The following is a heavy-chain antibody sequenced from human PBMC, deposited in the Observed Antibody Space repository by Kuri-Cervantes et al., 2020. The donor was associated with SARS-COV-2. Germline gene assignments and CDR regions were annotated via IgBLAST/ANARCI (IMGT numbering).Heavy chain of an antibody. CDR3: TRHIAPRYNWNDVNFDY. CDR1: GFTFSSYW. CDR2: IKQDGSEK. J-gene: IGHJ4*02. D-gene: IGHD1-20*01. Sequence: GESLKISCTASGFTFSSYWMSWVRQAPGKGLEWVANIKQDGSEKYYVDSVKGRFTISRDNAKNSLYLQMNSLKTEDTAVYYCTRHIAPRYNWNDVNFDYWGQGTLVTVSS. V-gene: IGHV3-7*03.